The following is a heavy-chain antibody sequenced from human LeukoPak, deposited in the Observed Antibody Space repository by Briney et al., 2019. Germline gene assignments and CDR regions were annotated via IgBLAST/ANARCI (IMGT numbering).Heavy chain of an antibody. D-gene: IGHD2-2*02. CDR3: ARVHCSSTSCYTVGFVFDI. Sequence: ASVKVSCKASGYTFTGYYMHWVRQAPGQGFEWMGWINPNSGGTNYAQKFQGRVTMTRDTSISTAYMELSRLRSDDTAVYYCARVHCSSTSCYTVGFVFDIWGQGTMVTVSS. CDR2: INPNSGGT. V-gene: IGHV1-2*02. J-gene: IGHJ3*02. CDR1: GYTFTGYY.